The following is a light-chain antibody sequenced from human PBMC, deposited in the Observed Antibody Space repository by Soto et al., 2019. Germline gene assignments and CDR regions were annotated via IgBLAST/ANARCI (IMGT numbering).Light chain of an antibody. CDR1: QSVSSSY. CDR3: QQYGTSPRT. V-gene: IGKV3-20*01. CDR2: GAS. Sequence: EIVLTQSPGTLSLSPGERATLSCRASQSVSSSYLAWYQHKPGQAPRLLIYGASSRATSIPDRFSGSGSGTDFPLTISTLEPEDFAMYYCQQYGTSPRTFGQGNKVAIK. J-gene: IGKJ1*01.